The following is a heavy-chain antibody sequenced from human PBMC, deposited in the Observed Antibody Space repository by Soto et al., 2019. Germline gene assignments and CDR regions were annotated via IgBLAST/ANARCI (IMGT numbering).Heavy chain of an antibody. CDR3: ARDEGRDGYNSDAFDI. D-gene: IGHD5-12*01. V-gene: IGHV3-7*01. Sequence: GGSLRLSCAASGFTFSSYWMSWGRQAPGKGLEWVANIKQDGSEKYYVDSVKGRFTISRDNAKNSLYLQMNSLRAEDTAVYYCARDEGRDGYNSDAFDIWGQGTMVTVSS. J-gene: IGHJ3*02. CDR1: GFTFSSYW. CDR2: IKQDGSEK.